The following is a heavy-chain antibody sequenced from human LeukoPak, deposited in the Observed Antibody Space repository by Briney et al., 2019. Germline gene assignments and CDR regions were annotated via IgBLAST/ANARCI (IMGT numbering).Heavy chain of an antibody. CDR1: GGSISSGGYY. D-gene: IGHD3-10*02. Sequence: SQTLSLTCTVSGGSISSGGYYWSWIRQHPGKGLEWIGYISYSGSTYYNPSLKSRVTISVDTSKNQFSLKLSSVTAADTAVYYCARGPYLFGVLRGYFDYWGQGTLVTVSS. CDR3: ARGPYLFGVLRGYFDY. V-gene: IGHV4-31*03. J-gene: IGHJ4*02. CDR2: ISYSGST.